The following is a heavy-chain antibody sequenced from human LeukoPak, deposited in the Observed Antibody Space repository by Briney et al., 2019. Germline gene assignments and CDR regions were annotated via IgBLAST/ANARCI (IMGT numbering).Heavy chain of an antibody. V-gene: IGHV4-34*01. D-gene: IGHD5-24*01. CDR1: GGSFSGYY. CDR3: ARVSGARPGYNKFKYTYFDY. Sequence: PSETLSLTCAVYGGSFSGYYWSWIRQPPGKGLEWIGEINHSGSTNYNLSLKSRVTISVDTSRNQFSLKLSSVTAADTAVYYCARVSGARPGYNKFKYTYFDYWGQGTLVTVSS. CDR2: INHSGST. J-gene: IGHJ4*02.